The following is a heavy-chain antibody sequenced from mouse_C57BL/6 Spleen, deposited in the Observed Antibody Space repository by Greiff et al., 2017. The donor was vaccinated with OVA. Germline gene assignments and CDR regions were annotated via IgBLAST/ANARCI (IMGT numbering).Heavy chain of an antibody. CDR1: GFSFNTYA. CDR2: IRSKSNNYAT. CDR3: VRHDWTVVAGGAY. J-gene: IGHJ3*01. Sequence: EAGGGLVQPKGSLKLSCAASGFSFNTYAMNWVRQAPGKGLEWVARIRSKSNNYATYYADSVKDRFTISRDDSESMLYLQMNNLKTEDTAMYYCVRHDWTVVAGGAYWGQGTLVTVSA. D-gene: IGHD1-1*01. V-gene: IGHV10-1*01.